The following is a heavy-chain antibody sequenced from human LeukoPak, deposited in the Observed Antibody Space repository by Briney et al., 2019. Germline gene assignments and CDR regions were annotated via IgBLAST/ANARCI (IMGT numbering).Heavy chain of an antibody. CDR2: INHSGST. J-gene: IGHJ4*02. CDR1: GGSFSGYY. V-gene: IGHV4-34*01. CDR3: ARHGPRTYDYVWGSYCWPFDY. Sequence: SETLSLTCAVYGGSFSGYYWSWIRQPPGKGLEWIGEINHSGSTNYNPSLKSRVTISVDTSKNHFSLKLSSVTAADTAVYYCARHGPRTYDYVWGSYCWPFDYWGQGTLVTVSS. D-gene: IGHD3-16*02.